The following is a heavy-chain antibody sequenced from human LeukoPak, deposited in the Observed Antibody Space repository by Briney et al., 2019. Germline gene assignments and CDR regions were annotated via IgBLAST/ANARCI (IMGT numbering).Heavy chain of an antibody. CDR2: IYSDNT. CDR1: GFTVSSNS. D-gene: IGHD6-19*01. V-gene: IGHV3-53*01. J-gene: IGHJ4*02. Sequence: GGSLRLSCTVSGFTVSSNSMSWVRQAPGKGLEWVSFIYSDNTHYSDSVKGRFTISRDNSKNTLYLQMNSLRAEDTAVYYCAKSLSQWLVFDYWGQGTLVTVSS. CDR3: AKSLSQWLVFDY.